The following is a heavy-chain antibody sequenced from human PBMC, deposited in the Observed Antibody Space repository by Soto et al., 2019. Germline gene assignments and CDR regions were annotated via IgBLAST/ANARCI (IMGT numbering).Heavy chain of an antibody. J-gene: IGHJ4*02. CDR1: GGSISSYY. Sequence: SETLSLTCTASGGSISSYYWSWIRQPPGKGLEWIGYIYYSGSTNYNPSLKSRVTISVDTSKNQFSLKLSSVTAADTAVYYCARVLLVDPYYFDYWGQGTLVTVS. V-gene: IGHV4-59*01. CDR3: ARVLLVDPYYFDY. D-gene: IGHD2-8*02. CDR2: IYYSGST.